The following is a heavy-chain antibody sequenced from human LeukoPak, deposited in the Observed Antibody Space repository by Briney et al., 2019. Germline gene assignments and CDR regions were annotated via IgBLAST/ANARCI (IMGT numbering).Heavy chain of an antibody. D-gene: IGHD5-24*01. CDR3: ARGMESGQEMATPFDY. V-gene: IGHV4-59*01. J-gene: IGHJ4*02. Sequence: PSETLSPTCTVSGGSIISYYWSWIRQPPGKGLEWIGYIYDSGSTNYNPSLKSRATISVDTSKNQFSLKLNSMTAADTAVYYCARGMESGQEMATPFDYWGQGTLVTVSS. CDR1: GGSIISYY. CDR2: IYDSGST.